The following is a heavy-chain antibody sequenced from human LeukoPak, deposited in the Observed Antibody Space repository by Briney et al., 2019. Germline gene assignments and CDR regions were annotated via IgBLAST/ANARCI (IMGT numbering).Heavy chain of an antibody. V-gene: IGHV4-39*07. D-gene: IGHD4-11*01. CDR2: IYYSGST. CDR3: ARAVRDYSNYEDYFDY. CDR1: GGSISSSSYY. J-gene: IGHJ4*02. Sequence: PSETLSLTCTVSGGSISSSSYYWGWIRQPPGTGLEWIGSIYYSGSTYYNPSLKSRVTISVDTSKNQFSLKLSSVTAADTAVYYCARAVRDYSNYEDYFDYWGQGTLVTVSS.